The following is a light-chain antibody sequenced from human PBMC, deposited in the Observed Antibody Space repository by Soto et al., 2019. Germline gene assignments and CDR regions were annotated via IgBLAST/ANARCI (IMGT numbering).Light chain of an antibody. Sequence: QSVLTQSPSASGTPGQRVTISCSGSSSNIGSNTVNWYQQLPGTAPQLLIYSNDRRPSGVPDRFSGSKSGTSASLAISGLQSEDEADYYCAAWDDSLNGPVFGGGTKLTVL. V-gene: IGLV1-44*01. CDR3: AAWDDSLNGPV. CDR2: SND. J-gene: IGLJ2*01. CDR1: SSNIGSNT.